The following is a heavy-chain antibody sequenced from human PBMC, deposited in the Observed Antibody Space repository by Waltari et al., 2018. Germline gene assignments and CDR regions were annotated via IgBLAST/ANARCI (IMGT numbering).Heavy chain of an antibody. J-gene: IGHJ6*02. CDR3: ARGLGYCSGGSCNAYYGMDV. V-gene: IGHV4-59*11. D-gene: IGHD2-15*01. CDR2: IYYSGST. Sequence: QVQLQESGPGLVKPSETLSLTCTVPGGSISSHYWSWIRQPPGKGLEWIGYIYYSGSTNYNPSLKSRVTISVDTSKNQFSLKLSSVTAADTAVYYCARGLGYCSGGSCNAYYGMDVWGQGTTVTVSS. CDR1: GGSISSHY.